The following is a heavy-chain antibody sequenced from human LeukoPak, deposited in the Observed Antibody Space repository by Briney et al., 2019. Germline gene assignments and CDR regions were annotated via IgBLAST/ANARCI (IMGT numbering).Heavy chain of an antibody. V-gene: IGHV3-23*01. CDR3: AKGIGTMYYFDY. Sequence: PGGSLRLSCAASAFTFSSSVMSWVRQAPGKGLEWVSSISGSGDTTYSADSVRGRFTISRDNSKNTLFLQMNSLRAEDTAIYYCAKGIGTMYYFDYWGQGTLVTVSS. D-gene: IGHD1-7*01. CDR1: AFTFSSSV. CDR2: ISGSGDTT. J-gene: IGHJ4*02.